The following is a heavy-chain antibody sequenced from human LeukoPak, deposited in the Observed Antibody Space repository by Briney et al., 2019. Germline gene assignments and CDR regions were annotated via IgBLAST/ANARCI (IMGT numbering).Heavy chain of an antibody. Sequence: GSLRLSCEASGFTFSNYAMSGVRQAPGKGLEWVSTVTASARRTYYADSVQGRFTISRDNSNNTLFLQVNSLRADDTAVYHCAKWGFSDRSGANFHSWGQGTLVTVSS. J-gene: IGHJ4*02. V-gene: IGHV3-23*01. CDR1: GFTFSNYA. CDR2: VTASARRT. D-gene: IGHD3-22*01. CDR3: AKWGFSDRSGANFHS.